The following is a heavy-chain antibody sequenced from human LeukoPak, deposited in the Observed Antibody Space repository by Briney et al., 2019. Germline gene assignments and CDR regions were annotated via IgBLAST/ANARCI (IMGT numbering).Heavy chain of an antibody. V-gene: IGHV4-59*08. CDR3: ARPPTPFIVGAPLGI. CDR1: GGSISGYY. Sequence: SETLSLTCTVSGGSISGYYWSWIRQPPGKGLEWIGYIYYSGSTRYNPSLKSRVTISVDSSKNQFSLKLRSVTAADTAVYYCARPPTPFIVGAPLGIWGQGTMVTVSS. CDR2: IYYSGST. D-gene: IGHD1-26*01. J-gene: IGHJ3*02.